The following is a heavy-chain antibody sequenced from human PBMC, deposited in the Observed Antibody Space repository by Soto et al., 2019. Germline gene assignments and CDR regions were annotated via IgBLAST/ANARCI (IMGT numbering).Heavy chain of an antibody. J-gene: IGHJ4*02. V-gene: IGHV3-30-3*01. D-gene: IGHD3-22*01. CDR1: GFTFSSFA. CDR3: AIDQGYDSRGYYYY. Sequence: QVQLVESGGGVVQPGRSLRLSCAASGFTFSSFAMHWVRQAPGKGLEWVAVLSYDGSSKYFADSVKGRVTISRDNSKNTLYLQMNSLRAEDTAVYYCAIDQGYDSRGYYYYWGQGTLVTVSS. CDR2: LSYDGSSK.